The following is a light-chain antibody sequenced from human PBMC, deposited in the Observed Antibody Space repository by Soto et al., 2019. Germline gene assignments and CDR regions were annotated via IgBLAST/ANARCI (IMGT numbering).Light chain of an antibody. V-gene: IGKV3-15*01. CDR1: QSVSSN. CDR3: QQYNNWPRMYT. J-gene: IGKJ2*01. CDR2: GAS. Sequence: EIVMTQSPATLSVSPGERATLSCRASQSVSSNLAWYQQKPGQAPRLLIYGASTRATGIPARFSGSGSGTEFTLTISSLQSEDVAVSYCQQYNNWPRMYTFGQGTKLEIK.